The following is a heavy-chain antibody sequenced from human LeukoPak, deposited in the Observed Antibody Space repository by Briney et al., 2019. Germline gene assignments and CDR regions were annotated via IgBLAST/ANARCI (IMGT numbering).Heavy chain of an antibody. D-gene: IGHD3-22*01. CDR2: INPNSGGT. CDR1: GYSFTGYY. J-gene: IGHJ4*02. Sequence: ASVKVSCKCSGYSFTGYYMHWVRQPPGQGLEWMGGINPNSGGTYYAQKFQGSVTMTRDKSISTAYMELSRQRSDDRPVYYCARHQSPAMMVVVISPLFDLGGQGTLVTVS. V-gene: IGHV1-2*02. CDR3: ARHQSPAMMVVVISPLFDL.